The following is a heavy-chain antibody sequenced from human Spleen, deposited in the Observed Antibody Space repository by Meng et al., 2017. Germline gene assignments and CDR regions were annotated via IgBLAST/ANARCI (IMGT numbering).Heavy chain of an antibody. J-gene: IGHJ4*02. CDR2: INPSGGST. CDR1: GYTFTNYY. V-gene: IGHV1-46*01. CDR3: ARRASSAYWSQYYFDY. D-gene: IGHD3-22*01. Sequence: ASVKVSCKASGYTFTNYYMHWVRQAPGQGLEWMGIINPSGGSTTYAQKFQDRVTMTRDTSTSTVYMELSSLRSEDTAVYYCARRASSAYWSQYYFDYWGQGTLVTVSS.